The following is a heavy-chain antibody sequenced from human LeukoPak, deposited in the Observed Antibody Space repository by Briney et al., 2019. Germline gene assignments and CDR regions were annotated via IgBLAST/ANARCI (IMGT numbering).Heavy chain of an antibody. CDR3: ARDSLITFGGVIVFTFDY. Sequence: ASVKVSCKASGYTFTSYGISWVRQAPGQGLEGMGWISAYNGNTNYAQKLQGRVTMTTDTSTSTAYMELRSLRSDDTAVYYCARDSLITFGGVIVFTFDYWGQGTLVTVSS. CDR2: ISAYNGNT. V-gene: IGHV1-18*01. J-gene: IGHJ4*02. CDR1: GYTFTSYG. D-gene: IGHD3-16*02.